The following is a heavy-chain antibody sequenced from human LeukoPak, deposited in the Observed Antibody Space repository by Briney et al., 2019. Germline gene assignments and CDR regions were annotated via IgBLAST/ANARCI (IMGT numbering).Heavy chain of an antibody. D-gene: IGHD3-22*01. Sequence: GASVKVSCKVSGYTLTELSMHWVRQAPGKGLEWMGGFDPEDGEAIYAQKFQGRVTMTEDTSTDTAYMELSSLRSEDTAVYYCATYPDNYYDSSGYYYFDYWGQGTLVTVSS. J-gene: IGHJ4*02. V-gene: IGHV1-24*01. CDR1: GYTLTELS. CDR2: FDPEDGEA. CDR3: ATYPDNYYDSSGYYYFDY.